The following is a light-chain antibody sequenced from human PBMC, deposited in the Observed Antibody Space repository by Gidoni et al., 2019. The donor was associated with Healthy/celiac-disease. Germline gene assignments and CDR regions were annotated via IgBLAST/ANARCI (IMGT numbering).Light chain of an antibody. CDR2: DAS. CDR3: QQYNSYSQST. Sequence: DIQMTQSPSTLSASVGDRVTITCRASQSISSWLAWYQQKPGKATKLLIYDASSLESGVPSRFSGSGSGTEFTLTISSLQPDDFATYYCQQYNSYSQSTFGPGTKVDIK. V-gene: IGKV1-5*01. J-gene: IGKJ3*01. CDR1: QSISSW.